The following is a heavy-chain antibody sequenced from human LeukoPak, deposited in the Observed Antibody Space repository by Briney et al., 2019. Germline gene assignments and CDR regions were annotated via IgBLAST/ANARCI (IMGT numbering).Heavy chain of an antibody. CDR3: AKYPYDQLLFFDY. D-gene: IGHD2-2*01. CDR2: ISNGGGSA. Sequence: GGSLRLSCAASGFTFSSYPMSWVRQAPGKGLQWVSAISNGGGSAYYADSVKGRFTISRDNSKSTLYLQMDSLRADDTAIYYCAKYPYDQLLFFDYWGQGTLVIVSS. J-gene: IGHJ4*02. CDR1: GFTFSSYP. V-gene: IGHV3-23*01.